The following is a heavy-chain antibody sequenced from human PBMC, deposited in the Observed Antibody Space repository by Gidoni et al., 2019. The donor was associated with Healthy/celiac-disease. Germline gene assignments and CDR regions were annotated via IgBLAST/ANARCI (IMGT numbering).Heavy chain of an antibody. CDR3: ARDHLGYCSSTSCIGVGFDY. D-gene: IGHD2-2*01. Sequence: QVQLVESGGGVVQPGRSLRLSCAASGFPSRSYAIHWARQAPGKGLEWVAVISYDGSNKYYADSVKGRFTISRDNSKNTLYLQMNSLRAEDTAVYYCARDHLGYCSSTSCIGVGFDYWGQGTLVTVS. J-gene: IGHJ4*02. CDR1: GFPSRSYA. V-gene: IGHV3-30*16. CDR2: ISYDGSNK.